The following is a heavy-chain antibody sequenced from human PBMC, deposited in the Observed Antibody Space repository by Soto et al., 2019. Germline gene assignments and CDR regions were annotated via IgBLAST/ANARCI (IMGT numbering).Heavy chain of an antibody. Sequence: EVQLVESGGGLVKPGGSLRLSCAASGFTFSSYSMNWVRQAPGKGLEWVSSISSSSSYIYYADSVKGRFTISRDNAKNSLYLQMNSLRAEDTAVYYCARVVLMVYASHGMDVWGQGTTVTVSS. V-gene: IGHV3-21*01. CDR1: GFTFSSYS. J-gene: IGHJ6*02. CDR2: ISSSSSYI. D-gene: IGHD2-8*01. CDR3: ARVVLMVYASHGMDV.